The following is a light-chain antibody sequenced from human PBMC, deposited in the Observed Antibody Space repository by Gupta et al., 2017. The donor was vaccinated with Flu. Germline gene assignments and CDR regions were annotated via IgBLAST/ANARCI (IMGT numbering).Light chain of an antibody. CDR1: AGAFIFVPF. CDR2: VTY. Sequence: IVTLTSCSSAGAFIFVPFPYWFQQKPCQAPMILIDVTYYKASWAPAWCSGSLLGGTAALTLSGAQPEDEAEYYCLVSYSGVRVFGGGTKLTVL. J-gene: IGLJ2*01. V-gene: IGLV7-46*01. CDR3: LVSYSGVRV.